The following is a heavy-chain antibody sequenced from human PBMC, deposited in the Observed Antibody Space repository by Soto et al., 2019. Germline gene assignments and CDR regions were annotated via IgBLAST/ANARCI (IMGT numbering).Heavy chain of an antibody. CDR3: ARDESMVAASEYWFDP. CDR1: GFTFSSYA. J-gene: IGHJ5*02. Sequence: QVQLVESGGGVVQPGRSLRLSCAASGFTFSSYAMHWVRQAPGKGLEWVAVISYDGSNKYYADSVKGRFTISRDNSKNTLYLQMNSLRAEDTAVYYCARDESMVAASEYWFDPWGQGTLVTVSS. D-gene: IGHD2-15*01. V-gene: IGHV3-30-3*01. CDR2: ISYDGSNK.